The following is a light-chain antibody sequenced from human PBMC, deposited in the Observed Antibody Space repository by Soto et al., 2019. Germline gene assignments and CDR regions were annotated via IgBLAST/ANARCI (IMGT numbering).Light chain of an antibody. CDR2: YAS. V-gene: IGKV3-11*01. CDR3: QQRSNWPPET. Sequence: EIVLTQSPATLSLSPGERATLSCRASQSVCSYLDWYQQKPGQAPRLLIYYASNRATGIPARFSGSGSGTDFTLTISSLEPEDFAVYYCQQRSNWPPETFGGGTKVEIK. CDR1: QSVCSY. J-gene: IGKJ4*01.